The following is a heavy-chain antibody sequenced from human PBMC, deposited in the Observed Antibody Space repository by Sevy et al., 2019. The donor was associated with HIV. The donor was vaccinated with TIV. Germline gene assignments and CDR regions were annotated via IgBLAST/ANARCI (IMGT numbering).Heavy chain of an antibody. J-gene: IGHJ4*02. CDR2: ISSGGSNK. CDR3: ARVRYNYGSYYFDY. Sequence: GESLKISCAASTFTFSDYYMTWIRQAPGKGLEWVSHISSGGSNKYYADSVKGRFTISRDNAKNSLYLQINSLRVEDTALYYCARVRYNYGSYYFDYWGQGTLVTVSS. V-gene: IGHV3-11*01. D-gene: IGHD5-18*01. CDR1: TFTFSDYY.